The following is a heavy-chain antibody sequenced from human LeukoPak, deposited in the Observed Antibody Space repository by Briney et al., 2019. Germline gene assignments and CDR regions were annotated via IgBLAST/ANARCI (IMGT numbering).Heavy chain of an antibody. CDR3: ARAGAIAARPDFDY. D-gene: IGHD6-6*01. Sequence: SETLSLTCTVSGGSISSYYWSWIRQPPGKGLEWIGYIYYSGSTNYNPSLYSRVTISVDTSKNQFSLKLSSVTAADTAIYYCARAGAIAARPDFDYWGQGTLVTVSS. CDR1: GGSISSYY. V-gene: IGHV4-59*01. J-gene: IGHJ4*02. CDR2: IYYSGST.